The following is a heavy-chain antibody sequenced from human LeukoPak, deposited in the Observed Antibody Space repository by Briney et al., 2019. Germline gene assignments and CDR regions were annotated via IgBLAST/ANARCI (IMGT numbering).Heavy chain of an antibody. CDR2: ISYSGST. CDR1: GGSISSYY. V-gene: IGHV4-59*01. Sequence: SETLSLTCTVSGGSISSYYWSWIRQPPGKGLEWIGYISYSGSTNFNPSLKSRVTISVDTSKNQFSLNVSSVTAADTAVYYCAREGTAGTNLNWFDPWGQGTLVTVSS. D-gene: IGHD1-1*01. J-gene: IGHJ5*02. CDR3: AREGTAGTNLNWFDP.